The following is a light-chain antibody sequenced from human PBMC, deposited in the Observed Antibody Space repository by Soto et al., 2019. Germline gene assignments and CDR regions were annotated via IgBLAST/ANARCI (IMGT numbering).Light chain of an antibody. CDR2: NNR. Sequence: QSVLSQPPSASGSPGQRVTISCSGSYSNIGSKDVNWYQQFPGTAPRLLIYNNRQRPSGVPDRFSGSKSGTSASLAISGLQSEDEGDYYCAAWDDSLKGFWVFGGGTKLTVL. J-gene: IGLJ3*02. V-gene: IGLV1-44*01. CDR1: YSNIGSKD. CDR3: AAWDDSLKGFWV.